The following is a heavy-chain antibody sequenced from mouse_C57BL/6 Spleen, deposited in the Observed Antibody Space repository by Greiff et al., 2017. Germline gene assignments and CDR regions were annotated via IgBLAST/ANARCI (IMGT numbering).Heavy chain of an antibody. D-gene: IGHD2-1*01. V-gene: IGHV1-26*01. Sequence: VQLQQSGPELVKPGASVKISCKASGYTFTDYYMNWVKQSHGKSLEWIGDINPNNGGTSYNQKFKGKATLTVDKSSSTAYMELRSLTSEDSAVYYCARRTYGNYPYYYAMDYWGQGTSVTVSS. CDR1: GYTFTDYY. CDR3: ARRTYGNYPYYYAMDY. CDR2: INPNNGGT. J-gene: IGHJ4*01.